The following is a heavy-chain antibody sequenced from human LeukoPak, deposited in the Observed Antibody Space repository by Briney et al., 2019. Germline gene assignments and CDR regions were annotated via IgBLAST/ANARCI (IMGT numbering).Heavy chain of an antibody. CDR1: GGSISSYY. V-gene: IGHV4-59*01. J-gene: IGHJ4*02. D-gene: IGHD2-2*01. CDR3: AREPPAATGFDY. CDR2: IYYSGST. Sequence: SETLSLTCTVSGGSISSYYWSWIRQPPGKGLEWIGYIYYSGSTNYNPSLKSRVTISVDTSKSQFSLNLNSVTAADTAVYYCAREPPAATGFDYWGQGTLVTVSS.